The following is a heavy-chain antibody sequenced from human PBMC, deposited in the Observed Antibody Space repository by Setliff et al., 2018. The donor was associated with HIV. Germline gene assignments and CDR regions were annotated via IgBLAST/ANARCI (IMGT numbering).Heavy chain of an antibody. Sequence: KPSETLSLTCAVYGRSFSGYYWNWIRQSPGKGLEWIGEINHSGGTNYNPSLKSRVTMSIDTSKNQFSLNVSSVTAADTAVYYCARHESLWFQELLWEYYDTLTGYYRSPKNFDSWGQGTLVTVSS. D-gene: IGHD3-9*01. CDR1: GRSFSGYY. CDR2: INHSGGT. CDR3: ARHESLWFQELLWEYYDTLTGYYRSPKNFDS. J-gene: IGHJ4*02. V-gene: IGHV4-34*01.